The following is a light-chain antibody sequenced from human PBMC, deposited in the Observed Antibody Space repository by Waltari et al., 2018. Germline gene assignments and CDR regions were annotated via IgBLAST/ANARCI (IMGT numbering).Light chain of an antibody. CDR2: KAS. Sequence: DLQMTQSPSPLSASVGDRVTITCRASQDINTWLAWYQQKSGKAPKVLIYKASSLESGVPSRFSGSGSGTEFTLTISSLQPDDFATYYCQQYSSYLYTFGQGTKLEIK. CDR3: QQYSSYLYT. J-gene: IGKJ2*01. V-gene: IGKV1-5*03. CDR1: QDINTW.